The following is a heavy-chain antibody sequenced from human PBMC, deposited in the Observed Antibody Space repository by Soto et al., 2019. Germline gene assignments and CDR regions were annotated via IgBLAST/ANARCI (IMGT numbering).Heavy chain of an antibody. D-gene: IGHD2-21*02. V-gene: IGHV1-3*01. CDR3: ARVSTATATFDY. CDR1: GYTFTSYS. Sequence: ASVKVSCKASGYTFTSYSMHWVRQAPVQSLEWMGWINAGNGNTKYSQKFQGRVTITRDTSASTAYMELSSLRSEDTAVYYCARVSTATATFDYWGQGTLVTVSS. CDR2: INAGNGNT. J-gene: IGHJ4*02.